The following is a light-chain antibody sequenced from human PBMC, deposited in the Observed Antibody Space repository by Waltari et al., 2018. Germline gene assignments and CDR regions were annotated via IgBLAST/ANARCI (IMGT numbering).Light chain of an antibody. CDR3: QENNHWPPVWT. CDR1: QSVSSN. CDR2: AES. Sequence: EIVLTQSPATLSVSPGERVTLSCRARQSVSSNLAWYQQKPGQAPRLIIYAESNRATGIPARFSGSVSVTEFTLTISSLQSEDSAVYYCQENNHWPPVWTFGQGTNVEIK. V-gene: IGKV3-15*01. J-gene: IGKJ1*01.